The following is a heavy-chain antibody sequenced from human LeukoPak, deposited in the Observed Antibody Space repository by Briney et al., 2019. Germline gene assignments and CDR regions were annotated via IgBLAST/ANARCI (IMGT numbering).Heavy chain of an antibody. Sequence: PSGTLSLTSGVSGGSISNTNWWTLFRQPPGKGLEWIGEVNLQGSTNYNPSLKSRVAISVDKSENHISLKLTSVTAADTAVYYCAREGGPYRPLDYSGQGTLVTVAS. J-gene: IGHJ4*02. V-gene: IGHV4-4*02. CDR3: AREGGPYRPLDY. CDR1: GGSISNTNW. CDR2: VNLQGST.